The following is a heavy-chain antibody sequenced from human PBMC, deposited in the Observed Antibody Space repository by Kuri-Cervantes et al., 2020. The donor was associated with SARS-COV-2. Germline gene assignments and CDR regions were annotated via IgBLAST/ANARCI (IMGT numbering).Heavy chain of an antibody. V-gene: IGHV4-34*01. CDR3: ARGRGYYYGSGSV. J-gene: IGHJ4*02. Sequence: ESLKISFAVYGGSFSGYYWSWIRQPPGKGLEWIGEINHSGSTNYNPSLKSRVTISVDTSKNQFSLKLSSVTAADTAVYYCARGRGYYYGSGSVWGQGTLVTVSS. CDR2: INHSGST. CDR1: GGSFSGYY. D-gene: IGHD3-10*01.